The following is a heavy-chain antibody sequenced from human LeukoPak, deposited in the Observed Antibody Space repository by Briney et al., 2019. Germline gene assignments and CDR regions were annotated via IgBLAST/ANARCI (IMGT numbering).Heavy chain of an antibody. CDR3: ASLRSYYYMDV. Sequence: PSETLSLTCTVSGGSISSSSYYWGWIRQPPGKGLEWIGSIYYNGSTYYNPSLKSRVTISVDTSKNQFSLKLSSVTAADTAVYYCASLRSYYYMDVWGKGTTVTVSS. CDR1: GGSISSSSYY. J-gene: IGHJ6*03. D-gene: IGHD3-10*01. V-gene: IGHV4-39*01. CDR2: IYYNGST.